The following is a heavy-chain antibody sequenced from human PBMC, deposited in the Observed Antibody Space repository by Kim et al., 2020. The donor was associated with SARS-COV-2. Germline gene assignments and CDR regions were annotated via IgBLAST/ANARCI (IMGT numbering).Heavy chain of an antibody. CDR2: IIPILGIA. CDR3: ARDFRDSSGRAAFDI. CDR1: GGTFSSYT. Sequence: SVKVSCKASGGTFSSYTISWVRQAPGQGLEWMGRIIPILGIANYAQKFQGRVTITADKSTSTAYMELSSLRSEDTAVYYCARDFRDSSGRAAFDIWGQGTMVTVSS. J-gene: IGHJ3*02. D-gene: IGHD6-19*01. V-gene: IGHV1-69*04.